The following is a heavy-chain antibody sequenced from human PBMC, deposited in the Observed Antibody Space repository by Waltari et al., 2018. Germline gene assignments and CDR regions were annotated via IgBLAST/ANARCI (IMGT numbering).Heavy chain of an antibody. CDR3: ASFSRGRFLEWFYGMDV. D-gene: IGHD3-3*01. V-gene: IGHV3-7*01. CDR1: VFTFSSYW. J-gene: IGHJ6*02. Sequence: EVQLVESGGGLVQPGGSLRLSCAASVFTFSSYWITCVRQARGSGLEWVANIKQDGSEKYYVDSVKGRFTISRDNAKNSLYLQMNSLRAEDTAVYYCASFSRGRFLEWFYGMDVWGQGTTVTVSS. CDR2: IKQDGSEK.